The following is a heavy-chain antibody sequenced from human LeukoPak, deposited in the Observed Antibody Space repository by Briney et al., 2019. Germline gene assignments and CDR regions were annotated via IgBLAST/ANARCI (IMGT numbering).Heavy chain of an antibody. V-gene: IGHV3-23*01. CDR2: ISGSGGST. D-gene: IGHD2-2*01. CDR1: GFTFSSYA. Sequence: GGSLRLSCAASGFTFSSYAMSWVRQAPGKGLEWVSAISGSGGSTYYADSVKGRFTISRDNSKNTLYLQMNSLRAEDTAVYYCARGPPLYCSSTSCYFDYWGQGTLVTVSS. CDR3: ARGPPLYCSSTSCYFDY. J-gene: IGHJ4*02.